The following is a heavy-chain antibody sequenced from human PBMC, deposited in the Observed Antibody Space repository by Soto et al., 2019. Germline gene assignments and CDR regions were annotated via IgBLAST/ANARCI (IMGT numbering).Heavy chain of an antibody. J-gene: IGHJ6*02. Sequence: QVQLVESGGGVVQPGRSLRLSCAASGFTFSSYGIHWVRQAPGKGLEWVAVIWYDGSNKYYADSVKGRFTISRDNSKNTVYLQMNSLRAEDTAVYYCARELRGYSYFAYYGMDVWGQGTTVTVSS. V-gene: IGHV3-33*01. CDR1: GFTFSSYG. CDR3: ARELRGYSYFAYYGMDV. D-gene: IGHD5-18*01. CDR2: IWYDGSNK.